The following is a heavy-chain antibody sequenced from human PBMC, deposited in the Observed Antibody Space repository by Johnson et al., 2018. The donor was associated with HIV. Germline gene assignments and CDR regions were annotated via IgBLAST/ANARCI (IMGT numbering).Heavy chain of an antibody. CDR1: GFTFSAYY. CDR2: ISSSDSII. J-gene: IGHJ3*02. CDR3: ARGDYVYMDYSAFDI. Sequence: VLLLESGGGLVKPGGSLRLSCVTSGFTFSAYYMSWIRQAPGKGLECLSYISSSDSIIYYTDSVKGRFTISRDNAKNSLYLHMNSLRAEDTAVYYCARGDYVYMDYSAFDIWGQGTMVTVSS. D-gene: IGHD5/OR15-5a*01. V-gene: IGHV3-11*04.